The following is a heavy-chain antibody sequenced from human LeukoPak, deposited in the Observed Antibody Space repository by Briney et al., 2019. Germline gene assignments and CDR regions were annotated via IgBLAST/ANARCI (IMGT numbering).Heavy chain of an antibody. Sequence: GASVKVSHKASAYTFTGYYLHWVRQAPGQGLEWMGWIDPNNGDTKYAQKFQGRVTMTRDRSIRTAYMELSRLTSDDTAVYYCARRSRNGLYACVIWGQGTSVSVSS. V-gene: IGHV1-2*02. D-gene: IGHD1-14*01. CDR1: AYTFTGYY. J-gene: IGHJ3*02. CDR3: ARRSRNGLYACVI. CDR2: IDPNNGDT.